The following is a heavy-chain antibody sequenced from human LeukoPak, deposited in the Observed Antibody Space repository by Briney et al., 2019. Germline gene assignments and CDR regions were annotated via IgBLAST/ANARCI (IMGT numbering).Heavy chain of an antibody. J-gene: IGHJ4*02. Sequence: GASVKVSCKASGYTFTGYYMHWVRQAPGRGLEWMGWINPNSGGTNYAQKFQGRVTMTRDTSISTAYMELSRLRSDDTAVYYCARGYYYDSSGYSPDYWGQGTLVTVSS. CDR2: INPNSGGT. CDR3: ARGYYYDSSGYSPDY. V-gene: IGHV1-2*02. D-gene: IGHD3-22*01. CDR1: GYTFTGYY.